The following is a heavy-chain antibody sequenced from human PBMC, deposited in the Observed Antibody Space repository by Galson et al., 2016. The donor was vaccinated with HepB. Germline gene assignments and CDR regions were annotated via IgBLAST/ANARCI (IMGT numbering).Heavy chain of an antibody. J-gene: IGHJ6*02. V-gene: IGHV4-39*01. CDR1: GDSISSGPSS. D-gene: IGHD3-3*01. CDR3: ARLGRFLEWFHSGHYYYGMDV. CDR2: IPYSGIT. Sequence: SETLSLTCTVSGDSISSGPSSWAWNRQSPGKGLDWIGSIPYSGITYYNPSLENRPTIPRDTSKNQFFLRLSSVTAADTAVYFCARLGRFLEWFHSGHYYYGMDVWGQGTTVIVSS.